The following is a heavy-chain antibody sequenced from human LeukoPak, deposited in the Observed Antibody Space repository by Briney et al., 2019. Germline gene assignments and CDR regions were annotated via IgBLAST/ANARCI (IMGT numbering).Heavy chain of an antibody. D-gene: IGHD2-2*01. CDR2: INPSGGST. CDR1: GYTFTSYY. Sequence: ASVKVSCKASGYTFTSYYMHWVRQAPGQGLEWMGIINPSGGSTSYAQKFQSRVTMTRDMSTSTVYMELSSLRSEDTAVYYCAREDYIVVVPAARGWFDPWGQGTLVTVSS. CDR3: AREDYIVVVPAARGWFDP. J-gene: IGHJ5*02. V-gene: IGHV1-46*01.